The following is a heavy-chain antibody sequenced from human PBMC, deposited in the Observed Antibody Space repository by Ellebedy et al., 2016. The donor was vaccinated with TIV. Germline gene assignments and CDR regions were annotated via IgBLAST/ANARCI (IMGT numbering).Heavy chain of an antibody. Sequence: MPSETLSLTCTVYGASFSDYYWTRIRQPPGRGLEWIGEIHHSGSTTYNSSLQSRVAMSVDTSKSHFSLKLSSVTAADTAVYYCARGPDYAKSGYWGQGTQVTVSS. CDR1: GASFSDYY. CDR2: IHHSGST. J-gene: IGHJ4*02. V-gene: IGHV4-34*01. D-gene: IGHD4-17*01. CDR3: ARGPDYAKSGY.